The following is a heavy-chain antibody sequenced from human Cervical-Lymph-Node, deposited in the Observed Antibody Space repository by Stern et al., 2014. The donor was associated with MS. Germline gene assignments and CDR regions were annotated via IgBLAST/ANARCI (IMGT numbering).Heavy chain of an antibody. CDR3: ARVNYGDDAEGFDY. CDR1: GFTFSDHY. Sequence: EVQLVESGGGLVQPGGSLRLSCAASGFTFSDHYMDWVRQAPGKGLEWVGRTRNKANSYTTEYAASVKGRFTISRDDSKNSLYLQMNSLKTEDTAVYYCARVNYGDDAEGFDYWGQGTLVTVSS. CDR2: TRNKANSYTT. J-gene: IGHJ4*02. D-gene: IGHD4-17*01. V-gene: IGHV3-72*01.